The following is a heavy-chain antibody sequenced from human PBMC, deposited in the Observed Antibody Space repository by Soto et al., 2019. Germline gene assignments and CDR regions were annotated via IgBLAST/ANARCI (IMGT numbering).Heavy chain of an antibody. CDR2: IYYNGTT. CDR1: GGSIRSPNFS. J-gene: IGHJ4*02. D-gene: IGHD2-8*02. CDR3: ARDKITGLFDX. V-gene: IGHV4-31*03. Sequence: SETLSLTCTVIGGSIRSPNFSWSWIRQHPGKGPEWIGNIYYNGTTTYSPSLESRLTISLDPSKNQFSLTLKSVTAADTAVYYCARDKITGLFDXWGQGTLVTVSS.